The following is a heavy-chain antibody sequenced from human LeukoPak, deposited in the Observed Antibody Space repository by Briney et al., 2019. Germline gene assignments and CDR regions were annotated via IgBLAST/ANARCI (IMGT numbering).Heavy chain of an antibody. Sequence: GSLRLSCVASGFTFDDYGMTWVRQPPGKGLEWVSGINWSGDSTGYADSVKGRFTISRDNAKNSLYLQMNSLRAEDTALYYCAREGFYGMDVWGQGTTVTVSS. V-gene: IGHV3-20*04. CDR1: GFTFDDYG. CDR3: AREGFYGMDV. CDR2: INWSGDST. J-gene: IGHJ6*02.